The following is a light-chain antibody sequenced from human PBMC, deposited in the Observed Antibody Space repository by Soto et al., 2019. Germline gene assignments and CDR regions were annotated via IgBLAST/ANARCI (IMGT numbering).Light chain of an antibody. Sequence: QSVLTQPASVSGSPGQSITISCTGTSGDIGGYNYVSWYQQHPGKAPKLLISEVTNRPSGVSNRFSGSKSGNTASLTISGLQAEDEADYYCSSYTNINTHVFGTGTKLTVL. CDR2: EVT. J-gene: IGLJ1*01. CDR1: SGDIGGYNY. V-gene: IGLV2-14*01. CDR3: SSYTNINTHV.